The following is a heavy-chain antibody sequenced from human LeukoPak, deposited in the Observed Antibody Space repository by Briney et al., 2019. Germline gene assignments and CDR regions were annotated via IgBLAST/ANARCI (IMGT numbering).Heavy chain of an antibody. J-gene: IGHJ3*02. CDR1: GGSISSYF. CDR2: IYYSGST. CDR3: ARETSDGASPNAFDI. V-gene: IGHV4-59*06. D-gene: IGHD4-17*01. Sequence: PSETLSLTCTVSGGSISSYFWSWIRQHPGKGLEWIGYIYYSGSTYYNPSLKSRVTISVDTSKNQFSLKLSSVTAADTAVYYCARETSDGASPNAFDIWGQGTMVTVSS.